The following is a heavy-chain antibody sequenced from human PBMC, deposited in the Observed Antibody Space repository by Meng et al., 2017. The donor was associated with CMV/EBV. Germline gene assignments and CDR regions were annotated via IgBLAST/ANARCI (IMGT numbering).Heavy chain of an antibody. Sequence: EVQLVASGGGLVKPGGSLRLSCAASGFTFSSYSMNWVRQAPGKGLEWVSSISSSSSYIYYADSVKGRFTISRDNAKNSLYLQMNSLRAEDTAVYYCARSLREGARGCDYGGPGTMVTVS. J-gene: IGHJ4*02. CDR1: GFTFSSYS. D-gene: IGHD1-26*01. V-gene: IGHV3-21*01. CDR3: ARSLREGARGCDY. CDR2: ISSSSSYI.